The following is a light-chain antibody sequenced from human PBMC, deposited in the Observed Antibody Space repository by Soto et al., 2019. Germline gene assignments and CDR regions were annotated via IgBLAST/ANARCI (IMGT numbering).Light chain of an antibody. V-gene: IGLV2-14*01. CDR3: STYTSSSALGGYV. CDR1: SSDVGGYNY. J-gene: IGLJ1*01. Sequence: QSALTQPASVSGSPGQSITISCTGTSSDVGGYNYVSWYQQHPGKAPKLVIYEVSNRPSGVSKRFSGSKSGNTASLTISGLQAEDEADYYCSTYTSSSALGGYVFGTGTTLTVL. CDR2: EVS.